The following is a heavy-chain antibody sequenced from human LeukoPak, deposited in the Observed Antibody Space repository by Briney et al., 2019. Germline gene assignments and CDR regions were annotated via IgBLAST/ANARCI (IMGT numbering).Heavy chain of an antibody. J-gene: IGHJ3*02. CDR2: IYPGDSDT. CDR1: GYSFTSYW. Sequence: HGESLKISCKGSGYSFTSYWIGWVRQMSGKGLEWMGIIYPGDSDTRYSPSFQGQVTISADKSSSTAYLQWSSLKASDTAMYYCARSHALDGFDMWGQGTMVTVSS. CDR3: ARSHALDGFDM. V-gene: IGHV5-51*01.